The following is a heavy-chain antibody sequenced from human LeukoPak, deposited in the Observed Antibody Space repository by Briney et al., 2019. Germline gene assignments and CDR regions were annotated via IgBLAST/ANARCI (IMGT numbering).Heavy chain of an antibody. J-gene: IGHJ4*02. CDR2: IKQDGSEK. Sequence: AGGSLRLSCAASGFTFSSYWMSWVRQAPGKGVEWVANIKQDGSEKYQVDCVKGRFTISRDNAKNSLYLQMNSLRAEDTAVYYCAFDCSGGSCYINWGQGTLVTVSS. D-gene: IGHD2-15*01. CDR3: AFDCSGGSCYIN. V-gene: IGHV3-7*03. CDR1: GFTFSSYW.